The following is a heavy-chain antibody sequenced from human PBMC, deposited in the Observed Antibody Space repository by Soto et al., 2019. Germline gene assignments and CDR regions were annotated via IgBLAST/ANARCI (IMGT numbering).Heavy chain of an antibody. D-gene: IGHD2-15*01. Sequence: GGSLRLSCAASGFTFSSYAMSWVRQAPGKGLEWVSAISGSGRNTHYADSVEGRFTISRDNSKNILYLQMNSLSADDTALYYCVYCSRESCRRSPFDVWGQGALVTVSS. CDR2: ISGSGRNT. CDR1: GFTFSSYA. J-gene: IGHJ4*02. CDR3: VYCSRESCRRSPFDV. V-gene: IGHV3-23*01.